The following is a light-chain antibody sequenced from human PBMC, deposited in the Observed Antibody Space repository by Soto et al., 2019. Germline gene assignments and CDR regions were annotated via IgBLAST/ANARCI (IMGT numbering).Light chain of an antibody. CDR1: STDVGSHNY. Sequence: QSALTQAASVSDSPGQSISLSCGGTSTDVGSHNYVSWYQQHPGKAPKLIIFEVNNRPSGVSHRFSGSKSGNTASLTISDLQGEDEADYYRSSYTTNNTVVFGGGTKLTVL. CDR2: EVN. V-gene: IGLV2-14*01. CDR3: SSYTTNNTVV. J-gene: IGLJ2*01.